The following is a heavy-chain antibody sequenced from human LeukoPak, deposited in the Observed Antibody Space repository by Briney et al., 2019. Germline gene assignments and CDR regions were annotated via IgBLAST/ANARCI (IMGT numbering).Heavy chain of an antibody. CDR3: SKLQSGGAAAANY. V-gene: IGHV3-23*01. CDR1: GFTFSSYL. CDR2: ISGSGGST. J-gene: IGHJ4*02. D-gene: IGHD6-13*01. Sequence: PGGSLRLSCAASGFTFSSYLMSWVRQAPGKGLEWVSAISGSGGSTFYADSVKGRFTISRDDSKNTLYLQMNSLRAEDTAVYYFSKLQSGGAAAANYWGQGTLVTVSS.